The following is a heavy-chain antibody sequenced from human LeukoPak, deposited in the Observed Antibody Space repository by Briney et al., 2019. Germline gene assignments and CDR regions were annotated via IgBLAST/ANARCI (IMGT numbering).Heavy chain of an antibody. V-gene: IGHV1-69*13. CDR1: GYTFTSYG. CDR3: ARHKETATIRDYYYYYMDV. J-gene: IGHJ6*03. D-gene: IGHD5-24*01. CDR2: IIPIFGTA. Sequence: ASVKVSCKASGYTFTSYGVTWVRQAPGQGLEWMGGIIPIFGTANYAQKFQGRVTITADESTSTAYMELSSLRSEDTAVYYCARHKETATIRDYYYYYMDVWGKGTTVTISS.